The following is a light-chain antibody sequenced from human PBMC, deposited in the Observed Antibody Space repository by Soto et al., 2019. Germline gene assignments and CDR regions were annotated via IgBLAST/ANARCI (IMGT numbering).Light chain of an antibody. CDR1: QSNTNNY. V-gene: IGKV3-20*01. CDR2: GAS. CDR3: QQYGSSYPST. J-gene: IGKJ1*01. Sequence: EIVLTQSPGTLSVSPGEGAILSCRASQSNTNNYLTWRKQRPGQAPRLLIYGASSMATGIPDRFSGSGSGTDFTLTIRRPEPEDFAVYYCQQYGSSYPSTFGQGTKVDIK.